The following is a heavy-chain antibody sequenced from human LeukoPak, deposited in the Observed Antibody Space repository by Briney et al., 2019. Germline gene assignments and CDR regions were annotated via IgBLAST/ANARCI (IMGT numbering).Heavy chain of an antibody. D-gene: IGHD4-17*01. CDR1: GYTFTGYY. J-gene: IGHJ6*03. CDR3: ARDDILRTQDSYYYYYYMDV. V-gene: IGHV1-2*02. Sequence: GASVKVSCKASGYTFTGYYMHWVRQAPGQGLEWMGWINPNSGGTNYAQKFQGRVTMTRDTSISTAYMELSRLRSDDTAVYYCARDDILRTQDSYYYYYYMDVWGKGTTVTVSS. CDR2: INPNSGGT.